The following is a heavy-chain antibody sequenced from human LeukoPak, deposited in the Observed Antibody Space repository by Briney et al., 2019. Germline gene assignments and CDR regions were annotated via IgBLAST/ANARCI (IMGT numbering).Heavy chain of an antibody. CDR2: ISSSSSYI. V-gene: IGHV3-21*04. CDR1: GFTFSSYS. Sequence: PGGSLRLSCAASGFTFSSYSMNWVRQAPGKGLEWVSSISSSSSYIYYADSVKGRFTISRDNAKNSLYLQMNSLRAEDTAVYYCARDSRRKYSSSWPTNLGWYFDLWGRGTLVTVSS. J-gene: IGHJ2*01. CDR3: ARDSRRKYSSSWPTNLGWYFDL. D-gene: IGHD6-13*01.